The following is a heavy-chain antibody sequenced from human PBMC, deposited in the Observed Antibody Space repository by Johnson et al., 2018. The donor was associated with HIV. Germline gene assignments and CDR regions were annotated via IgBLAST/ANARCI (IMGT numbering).Heavy chain of an antibody. CDR1: GFTLRSTW. Sequence: QLVESGGGLVQPGGSLRLSCAASGFTLRSTWMSWVRQAPGKGLEWVANINHDASEKYYVDSVKGRFTISRDNAKNSVSLQMNSLRAEDTALYYCARDWSMVQGSTVITGAFDIWGQGTMVTVSS. J-gene: IGHJ3*02. D-gene: IGHD3-10*01. CDR3: ARDWSMVQGSTVITGAFDI. V-gene: IGHV3-7*05. CDR2: INHDASEK.